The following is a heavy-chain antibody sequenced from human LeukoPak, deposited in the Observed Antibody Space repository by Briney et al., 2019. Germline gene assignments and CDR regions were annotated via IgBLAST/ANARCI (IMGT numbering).Heavy chain of an antibody. J-gene: IGHJ6*02. V-gene: IGHV1-18*01. CDR3: ARDNIVVVPAAADYGMDV. Sequence: ASVKVSCKASGGTFSSYAISWVRQAPGQGLEWMGWISAYNGNTNYAQKPQGRVTMTTDTSTSTAYMELRSLRSDDTAVYYCARDNIVVVPAAADYGMDVWGQGTTVTVSS. D-gene: IGHD2-2*01. CDR1: GGTFSSYA. CDR2: ISAYNGNT.